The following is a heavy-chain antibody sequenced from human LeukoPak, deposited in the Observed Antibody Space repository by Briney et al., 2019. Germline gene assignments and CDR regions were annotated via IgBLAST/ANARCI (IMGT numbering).Heavy chain of an antibody. Sequence: GGSLRLSCAASGFSFSNYAMSWVRQAPGKGLEWVANINQDGTVTYYVDSAKGRFTISRDNAKNSLYLQMDSLRVEDTAMYYCTKALDLWGQGSLVTVSS. CDR3: TKALDL. J-gene: IGHJ5*02. CDR2: INQDGTVT. V-gene: IGHV3-7*01. CDR1: GFSFSNYA.